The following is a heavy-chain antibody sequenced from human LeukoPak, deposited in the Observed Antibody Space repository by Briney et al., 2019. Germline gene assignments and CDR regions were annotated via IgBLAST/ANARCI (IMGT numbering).Heavy chain of an antibody. Sequence: GGSLRLSCAASGFTFSSYAMSWVRQAPGKGLERVSAISGSGGSTYYADSVEGRFTISRDNSKNTLYLQMNSLRAEDTAVYYCAKLARGPISNADYWGQGTLVTVSS. CDR1: GFTFSSYA. CDR3: AKLARGPISNADY. J-gene: IGHJ4*02. D-gene: IGHD6-6*01. CDR2: ISGSGGST. V-gene: IGHV3-23*01.